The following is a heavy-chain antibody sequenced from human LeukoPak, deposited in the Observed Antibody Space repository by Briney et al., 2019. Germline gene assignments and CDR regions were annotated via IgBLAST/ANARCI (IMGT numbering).Heavy chain of an antibody. CDR2: ISYDGSDE. D-gene: IGHD6-25*01. CDR1: GFTFSRFA. J-gene: IGHJ4*02. Sequence: PGGSLRLSCAASGFTFSRFAMHWLRQAPVKGLEWVAFISYDGSDEYYADSVKGRFTISRDNSKNTLYLQLNSLRTEDTAVYYCARDRELAAELDNWGQRALVTVSS. V-gene: IGHV3-30*04. CDR3: ARDRELAAELDN.